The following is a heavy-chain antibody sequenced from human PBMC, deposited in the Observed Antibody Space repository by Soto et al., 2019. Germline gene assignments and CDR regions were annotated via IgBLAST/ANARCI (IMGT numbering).Heavy chain of an antibody. D-gene: IGHD3-9*01. CDR2: INSDGSST. CDR3: AREYYDILTGYYNGFDY. CDR1: GFTFSSYW. V-gene: IGHV3-74*01. J-gene: IGHJ4*02. Sequence: HPGGSLRLSCAASGFTFSSYWMHWVRQAPGKGLVWVSRINSDGSSTSYADSVKGRFTISRDNAKNTLYLQMNSLRAEDTAVYYCAREYYDILTGYYNGFDYWGQGTLVTVSS.